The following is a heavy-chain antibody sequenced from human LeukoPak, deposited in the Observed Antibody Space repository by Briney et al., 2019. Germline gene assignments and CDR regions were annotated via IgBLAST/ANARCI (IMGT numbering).Heavy chain of an antibody. J-gene: IGHJ4*02. CDR3: AREGYYGSGSPPSLYFDY. Sequence: GGSLRLSCAASGFSFTTYVMTWVRQAPGKGLEWVSRVSDGGYYTYYADSVKGRFTISRDNSRSTLYLQMNSLRPEDTAIYYCAREGYYGSGSPPSLYFDYWDQGTLVTVSS. D-gene: IGHD3-10*01. CDR2: VSDGGYYT. CDR1: GFSFTTYV. V-gene: IGHV3-23*01.